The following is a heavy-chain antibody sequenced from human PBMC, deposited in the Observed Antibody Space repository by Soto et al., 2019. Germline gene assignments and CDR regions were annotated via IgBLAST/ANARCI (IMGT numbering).Heavy chain of an antibody. D-gene: IGHD1-26*01. Sequence: LSLTCTVSGGSVSSGSYYWSWIRQPPGKGLEWIGYIYYSGSTNYNPSLKSRVTISVDTSKNQFSLKLSSVTAADTAVYYCARESSGSYHNLFDPWGQGTLVTVSS. CDR1: GGSVSSGSYY. CDR2: IYYSGST. V-gene: IGHV4-61*01. J-gene: IGHJ5*02. CDR3: ARESSGSYHNLFDP.